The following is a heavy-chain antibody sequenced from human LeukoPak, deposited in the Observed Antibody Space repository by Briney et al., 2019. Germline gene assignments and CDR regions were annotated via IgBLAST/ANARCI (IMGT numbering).Heavy chain of an antibody. CDR1: GFTFSSYN. J-gene: IGHJ6*03. CDR2: ISSSGSYT. D-gene: IGHD4-23*01. V-gene: IGHV3-21*01. CDR3: ARDYRVTGNPYYYYYMDV. Sequence: GGSLRLSCAASGFTFSSYNLNWVRQAPGKGLELASSISSSGSYTYYADSVNGRFTISRDNAKNSLYLQMNSLSAEDTAVYYCARDYRVTGNPYYYYYMDVWGKGTTVTVSS.